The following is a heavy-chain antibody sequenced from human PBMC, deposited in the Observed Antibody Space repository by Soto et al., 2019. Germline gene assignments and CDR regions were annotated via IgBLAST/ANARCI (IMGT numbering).Heavy chain of an antibody. V-gene: IGHV4-31*03. CDR3: ARVLTIFGVASDAFDI. Sequence: SETLSLTCTVSGGSISSGGYYWSWIRQHPGKGLEWIGYIYYSGSTYYNPSLKSRVTISVDTSKNQFSLKLSSVTAADTAVYYCARVLTIFGVASDAFDIWGQGTMVTVSS. CDR1: GGSISSGGYY. D-gene: IGHD3-3*01. CDR2: IYYSGST. J-gene: IGHJ3*02.